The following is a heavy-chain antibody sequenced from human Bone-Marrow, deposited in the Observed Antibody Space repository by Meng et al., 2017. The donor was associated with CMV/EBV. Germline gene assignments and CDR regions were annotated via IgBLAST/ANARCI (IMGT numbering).Heavy chain of an antibody. Sequence: GESLKISCAASGFTFSSYSMNWVRQAPGKGLEWVSSISSSSSYIYYADSVKGRFTISRDNAKNSLYLQMNSLRAEDTAVYYCAKEGKGYDFWSGYFEYYFDYWGQGTLVTVSS. J-gene: IGHJ4*02. CDR3: AKEGKGYDFWSGYFEYYFDY. CDR2: ISSSSSYI. V-gene: IGHV3-21*04. CDR1: GFTFSSYS. D-gene: IGHD3-3*01.